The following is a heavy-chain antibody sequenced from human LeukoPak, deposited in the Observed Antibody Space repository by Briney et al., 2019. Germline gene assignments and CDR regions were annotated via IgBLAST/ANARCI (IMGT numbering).Heavy chain of an antibody. V-gene: IGHV1-2*02. D-gene: IGHD3-22*01. CDR2: IKPNSGGT. J-gene: IGHJ3*02. CDR3: ARDMYYYSSGYDAFDI. Sequence: ASMKVSSKASGYTFTGYYMHWVRQAPGQGLEWMGWIKPNSGGTNYAQKFQGRVTMTRDTSISTAYMELSRLRADDTAVYYCARDMYYYSSGYDAFDIWGQGTMVTVSS. CDR1: GYTFTGYY.